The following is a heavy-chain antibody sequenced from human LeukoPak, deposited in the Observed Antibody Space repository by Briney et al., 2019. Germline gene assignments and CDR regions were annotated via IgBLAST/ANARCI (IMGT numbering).Heavy chain of an antibody. J-gene: IGHJ4*02. CDR1: GLAFTNSW. CDR2: IKQDGSEK. CDR3: ARLSTAVAGGDY. V-gene: IGHV3-7*01. Sequence: GGSLRLSCAASGLAFTNSWMSWVRQTPGEGLEWVANIKQDGSEKYYVDSVKGRFTISRDNAKNSLYLQMNSLTAEGTALYYCARLSTAVAGGDYWGQGTLVTVSS. D-gene: IGHD6-19*01.